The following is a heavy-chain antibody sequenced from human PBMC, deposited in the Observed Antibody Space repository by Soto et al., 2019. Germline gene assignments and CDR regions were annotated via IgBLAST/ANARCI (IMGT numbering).Heavy chain of an antibody. CDR1: GSTFSTYA. V-gene: IGHV3-23*01. J-gene: IGHJ3*01. Sequence: GGSLRLSCAASGSTFSTYAMSWVRQAPGKGLEWVSAISGSGGSTYSADSVNGRFTISRDNSINMLYLQMNSLTTEDTAVYYCAHPRGYGVFDAYDFWGQGAMVTVSS. D-gene: IGHD4-17*01. CDR3: AHPRGYGVFDAYDF. CDR2: ISGSGGST.